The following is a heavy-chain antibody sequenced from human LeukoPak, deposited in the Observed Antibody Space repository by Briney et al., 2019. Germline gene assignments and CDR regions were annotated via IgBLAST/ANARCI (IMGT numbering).Heavy chain of an antibody. CDR2: ISHEGSSQ. Sequence: GGSLRLSCAASGFSFGSYGMHWVRQAPGKGLEWVAVISHEGSSQYYGDSVKGRFTISRDNSKNMVHLQMNSLRTEDTAVYYCARTREQWQVLDYWGQGTLVTVSS. J-gene: IGHJ4*02. V-gene: IGHV3-30*03. CDR1: GFSFGSYG. D-gene: IGHD6-19*01. CDR3: ARTREQWQVLDY.